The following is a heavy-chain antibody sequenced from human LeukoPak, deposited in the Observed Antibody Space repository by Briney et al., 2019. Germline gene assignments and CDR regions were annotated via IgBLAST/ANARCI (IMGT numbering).Heavy chain of an antibody. CDR1: GYTFTGYY. CDR2: INPNSGGT. CDR3: ARGRNSVYYFNVVAPSYFDY. Sequence: ASVKVSCKASGYTFTGYYMHWVRQAPGQGLEWMGRINPNSGGTNYAQKFQGRVTITRDTSINTAYMDLSRLRSDDAAVYYCARGRNSVYYFNVVAPSYFDYWGQGTLVTVSS. D-gene: IGHD3-22*01. J-gene: IGHJ4*02. V-gene: IGHV1-2*06.